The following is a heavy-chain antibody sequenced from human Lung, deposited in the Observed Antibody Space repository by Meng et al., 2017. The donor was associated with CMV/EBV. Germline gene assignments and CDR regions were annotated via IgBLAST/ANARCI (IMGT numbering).Heavy chain of an antibody. D-gene: IGHD6-13*01. J-gene: IGHJ4*02. CDR1: EFTFRFSDYY. V-gene: IGHV3-11*01. CDR3: ARDSHGNSSLIY. CDR2: VSNDGRHT. Sequence: GGSLRLXCEASEFTFRFSDYYMNWIRQAPGKGLEWVAYVSNDGRHTDYAYSVKGRFTISRDNAKSSVYLQLDSLRAEDSAIYYCARDSHGNSSLIYWGEGXRVTVSS.